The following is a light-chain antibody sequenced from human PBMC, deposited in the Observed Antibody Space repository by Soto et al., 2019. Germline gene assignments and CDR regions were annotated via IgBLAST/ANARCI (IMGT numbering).Light chain of an antibody. CDR3: QQRSNWLT. J-gene: IGKJ4*01. V-gene: IGKV3D-20*02. CDR2: GAS. Sequence: IVLTQSPCTLSLSPGERATLSCRASQSVSSSYLAWYQQKPGQAPRLLIYGASSRATGIPDRFSGSGSGTDFTLTISRLEPEDFAVYYCQQRSNWLTFGGGTKVDIK. CDR1: QSVSSSY.